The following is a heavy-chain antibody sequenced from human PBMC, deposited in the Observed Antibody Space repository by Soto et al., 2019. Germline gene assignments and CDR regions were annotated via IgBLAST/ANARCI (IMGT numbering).Heavy chain of an antibody. D-gene: IGHD5-12*01. Sequence: PSETLSLTCTVSGGSISSGGYFWSWIRQPPGRGLEWIGYIYYSGSTNYNPSLKSRVTISIDTSKNQFSLKVSSVTAADTAVYYCARGFGFSGFDCYGMDVWGRGTMVTVSS. V-gene: IGHV4-61*08. CDR2: IYYSGST. CDR1: GGSISSGGYF. J-gene: IGHJ6*02. CDR3: ARGFGFSGFDCYGMDV.